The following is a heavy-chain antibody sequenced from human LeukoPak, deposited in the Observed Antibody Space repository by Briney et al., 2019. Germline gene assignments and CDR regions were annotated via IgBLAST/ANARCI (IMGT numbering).Heavy chain of an antibody. CDR2: IYTSGST. V-gene: IGHV4-4*07. D-gene: IGHD4-17*01. Sequence: SETLSLTCTVSGGSINSYYWSWIRQPAGKGLEWIGRIYTSGSTNYNPSLKSRVTMSVDTSKNQFSLKLSSVTAADTAVYYCATSTVTTTALDYWGQGTLVTVSS. CDR1: GGSINSYY. CDR3: ATSTVTTTALDY. J-gene: IGHJ4*02.